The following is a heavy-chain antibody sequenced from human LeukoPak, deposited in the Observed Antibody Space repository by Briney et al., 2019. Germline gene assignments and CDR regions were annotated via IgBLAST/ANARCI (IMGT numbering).Heavy chain of an antibody. D-gene: IGHD5-24*01. CDR2: IKQDGSEK. CDR3: ARDRVEMATINYYYYMDV. CDR1: GFTFSSYS. J-gene: IGHJ6*03. Sequence: GGSLRLSCAASGFTFSSYSMSWVRQAPGKGLEWVANIKQDGSEKYYVDSVKGRFTISRDNAKNSLYLQMNSLRAEDTAVYYCARDRVEMATINYYYYMDVWGKGTTVTVSS. V-gene: IGHV3-7*01.